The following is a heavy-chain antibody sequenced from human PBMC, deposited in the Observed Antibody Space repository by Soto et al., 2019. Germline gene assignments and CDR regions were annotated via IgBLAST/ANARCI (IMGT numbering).Heavy chain of an antibody. Sequence: QVQLVQSGAEVKTPGSSLKVSCTVSGSRFSNYVISWVRQAPGHGLEWLGRIIPIFNSTQYAQKFQGRATITADKSTNTASLELSSLRSDDTAVYDCAREGRGKKAGYNGLVSLGYWGQGTLVTVSS. D-gene: IGHD2-2*02. CDR2: IIPIFNST. J-gene: IGHJ4*02. V-gene: IGHV1-69*06. CDR3: AREGRGKKAGYNGLVSLGY. CDR1: GSRFSNYV.